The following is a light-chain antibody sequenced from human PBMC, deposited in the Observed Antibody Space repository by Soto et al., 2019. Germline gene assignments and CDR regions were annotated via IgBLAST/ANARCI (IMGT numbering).Light chain of an antibody. V-gene: IGKV1-5*03. CDR3: QQYKSYRT. Sequence: DIQMTQSPSTLSASVGDRVTITCRASQSISSWLAWYQQKPVKAPKLLIYKASSLESGVPSRFSGSGSGTEFTLTISRLQPDDFATYYCQQYKSYRTFGQGTKVDIK. CDR2: KAS. J-gene: IGKJ1*01. CDR1: QSISSW.